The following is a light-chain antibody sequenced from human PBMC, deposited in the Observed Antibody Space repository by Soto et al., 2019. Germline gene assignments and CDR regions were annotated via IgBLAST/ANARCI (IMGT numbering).Light chain of an antibody. CDR2: DAS. CDR1: QNIRDY. CDR3: QQRANLPLT. J-gene: IGKJ4*01. V-gene: IGKV3-11*01. Sequence: ETVLTQSPATLSLSPGERATLSCRASQNIRDYLIWYQQKPGQAPRLLIYDASSRATGVPARFSGSGFGTDSPLTINSLEPEDLAFYYCQQRANLPLTFGGGTKVEI.